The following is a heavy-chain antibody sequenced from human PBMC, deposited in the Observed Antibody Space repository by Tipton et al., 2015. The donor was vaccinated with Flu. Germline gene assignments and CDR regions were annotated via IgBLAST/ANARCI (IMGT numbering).Heavy chain of an antibody. CDR3: ASSPSWGFGELGVFDY. J-gene: IGHJ4*02. CDR1: GYSFTSYW. CDR2: IYPGDSDT. V-gene: IGHV5-51*01. D-gene: IGHD3-10*01. Sequence: QLVQSGAEVKKPGESLKISCKGSGYSFTSYWIGWVRQMPGKGLEWMGIIYPGDSDTRYSPSFQGQVTISADKSISTAYLQWSSLKASDPAMCYCASSPSWGFGELGVFDYWGQGTLVTVSS.